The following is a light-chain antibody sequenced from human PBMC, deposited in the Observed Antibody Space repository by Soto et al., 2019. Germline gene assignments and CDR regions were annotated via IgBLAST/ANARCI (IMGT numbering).Light chain of an antibody. V-gene: IGKV1-39*01. Sequence: DIQMTQSTSSLSASVEDRVTITCRASQSISSYLNWYQQKPGKAPKLMIYAASSLQSGVPSRFSGSGSGTDFTLTISSLQPEDFATYYCQQSYSTLTFGPGTKVDIK. J-gene: IGKJ3*01. CDR2: AAS. CDR3: QQSYSTLT. CDR1: QSISSY.